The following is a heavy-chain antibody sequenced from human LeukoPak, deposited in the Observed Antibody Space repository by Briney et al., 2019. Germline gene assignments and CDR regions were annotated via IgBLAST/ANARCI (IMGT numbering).Heavy chain of an antibody. CDR3: ARDIGYYDFWSGPFDY. Sequence: GGSLRLSCAASGFTFSSYSMNWVRQAPGKGLEWVSSISSSSSYIYYADSLKGRFTISRDNAKNSLYLQMNSLRAEDTAVYYCARDIGYYDFWSGPFDYWGQGTLVTVSS. CDR1: GFTFSSYS. V-gene: IGHV3-21*01. J-gene: IGHJ4*02. D-gene: IGHD3-3*01. CDR2: ISSSSSYI.